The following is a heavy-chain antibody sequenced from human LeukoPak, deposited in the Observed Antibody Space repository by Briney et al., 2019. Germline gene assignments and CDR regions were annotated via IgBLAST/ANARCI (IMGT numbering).Heavy chain of an antibody. J-gene: IGHJ4*02. V-gene: IGHV1-46*01. D-gene: IGHD1-26*01. CDR2: INPSGGST. Sequence: INPSGGSTSYAQKFQGRVTMTRDTSTSTVYMELSSLRSEDTAVYYCARWVRATLGYYFDYWGQGTLVTVSS. CDR3: ARWVRATLGYYFDY.